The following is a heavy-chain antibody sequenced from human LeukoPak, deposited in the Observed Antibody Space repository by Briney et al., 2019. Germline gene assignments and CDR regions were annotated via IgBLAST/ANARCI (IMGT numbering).Heavy chain of an antibody. D-gene: IGHD1-26*01. CDR3: TGEEGGATTY. J-gene: IGHJ4*02. CDR2: IRSKAYGGTT. Sequence: GGSLRLSCSTPRFTIGFYAMSWFRQAPGKVPHWVGFIRSKAYGGTTEYAASVKGRFTISRDDSKSIAYLQMNSLKTEDTAVYYCTGEEGGATTYWGQGTLVTVSS. V-gene: IGHV3-49*03. CDR1: RFTIGFYA.